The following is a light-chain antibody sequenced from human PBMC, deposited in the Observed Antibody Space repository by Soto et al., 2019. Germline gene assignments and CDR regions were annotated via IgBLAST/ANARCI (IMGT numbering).Light chain of an antibody. CDR2: EVT. V-gene: IGLV2-23*02. J-gene: IGLJ1*01. CDR1: TSDVGTYNL. CDR3: CSFAGRSPPTSV. Sequence: HSVLTQPASVYGAPGQSITISCTGTTSDVGTYNLVSWYQHHPGKAPQLIIFEVTKRPSGVSDRFSGSKSGNTASLTISGLLGEDEADYYCCSFAGRSPPTSVFGTGTKVTVL.